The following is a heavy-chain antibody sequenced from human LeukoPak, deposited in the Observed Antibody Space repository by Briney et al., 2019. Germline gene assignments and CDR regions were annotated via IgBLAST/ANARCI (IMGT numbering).Heavy chain of an antibody. CDR2: ISGSGGST. CDR3: AKGGGSSSWFEFDY. J-gene: IGHJ4*02. CDR1: GFTFSSYA. D-gene: IGHD6-13*01. V-gene: IGHV3-23*01. Sequence: PGGSLRLSCAASGFTFSSYAMSWVRQAPGKGLEWVSAISGSGGSTYYADSVKGRFTISRDNSKNTLHLQMNSLRAEDTAVYYCAKGGGSSSWFEFDYWGQGTLVTVSS.